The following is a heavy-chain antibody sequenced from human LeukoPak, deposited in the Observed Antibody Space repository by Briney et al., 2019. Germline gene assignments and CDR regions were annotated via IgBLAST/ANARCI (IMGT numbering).Heavy chain of an antibody. CDR1: GFTFGDYA. D-gene: IGHD2-15*01. V-gene: IGHV3-53*01. CDR3: ARGVRGSSSN. Sequence: GGSLRLSCTASGFTFGDYAMSWVRQAPGKGLEWVSVIYSGGSTYYADSVKGRFTISRDNSKNTLYLQMNSLRVEDTAVYFCARGVRGSSSNWGQGTLVTVSS. J-gene: IGHJ4*02. CDR2: IYSGGST.